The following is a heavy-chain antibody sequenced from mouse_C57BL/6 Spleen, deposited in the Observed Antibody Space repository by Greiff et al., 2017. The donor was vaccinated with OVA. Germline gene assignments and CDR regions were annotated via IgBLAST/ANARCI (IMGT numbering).Heavy chain of an antibody. J-gene: IGHJ2*01. V-gene: IGHV1-61*01. CDR3: ARGDYGNYYIDY. D-gene: IGHD2-1*01. CDR1: GYTFTSYW. CDR2: IYPSDSET. Sequence: VQLQQPGAELVRPGSSVKLSCKASGYTFTSYWMDWVKQRPGQGLEWIGNIYPSDSETHYNQKFKDKATLTVDKSSSTAYMQLSSLTSEDSAVYYCARGDYGNYYIDYWGQGTTLTVSS.